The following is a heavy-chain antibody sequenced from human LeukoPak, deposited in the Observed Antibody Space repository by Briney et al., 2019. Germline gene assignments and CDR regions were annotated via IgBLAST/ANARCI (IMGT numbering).Heavy chain of an antibody. J-gene: IGHJ4*02. CDR3: ARGGFYGHPFDF. V-gene: IGHV4-39*07. Sequence: SETLSLTCTVSGGSIDNSIYYWGWIRQSPEKGLEWIGSIYYTGTTNYNPSLESRVTISVAASNNQVSLTLNSVTAADTAVYFCARGGFYGHPFDFGGQGTLVTVSS. CDR1: GGSIDNSIYY. D-gene: IGHD3-10*01. CDR2: IYYTGTT.